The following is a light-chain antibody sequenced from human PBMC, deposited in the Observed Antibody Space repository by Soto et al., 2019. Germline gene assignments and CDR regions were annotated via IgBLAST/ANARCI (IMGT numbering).Light chain of an antibody. CDR3: QSYDSSLSGV. J-gene: IGLJ1*01. CDR2: GNS. V-gene: IGLV1-40*01. CDR1: SSNIGAGYD. Sequence: QSVLTQPASVSGAPGERVTISCTGSSSNIGAGYDVHWYQQFPGTAPKLLIYGNSSRPSGVPDRFSGSKSGTSASLAITGLQAEDEADYYCQSYDSSLSGVFGSGTKVTVL.